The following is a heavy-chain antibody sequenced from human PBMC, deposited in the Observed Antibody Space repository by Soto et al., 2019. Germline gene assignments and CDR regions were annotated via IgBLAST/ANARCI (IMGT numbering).Heavy chain of an antibody. CDR2: ISSSSSTI. V-gene: IGHV3-48*02. CDR1: GFNFSNYS. D-gene: IGHD6-13*01. Sequence: EVQLVESGGGLVQPGGSLRLSCASYGFNFSNYSMKLVRQAPGKGLERVSSISSSSSTIYYAGSVKGRFTVARDNAKKALYLQMNSLRDEDAAVYYCARDAWYSSSLTRFDYWGQEPMVTVSS. CDR3: ARDAWYSSSLTRFDY. J-gene: IGHJ4*02.